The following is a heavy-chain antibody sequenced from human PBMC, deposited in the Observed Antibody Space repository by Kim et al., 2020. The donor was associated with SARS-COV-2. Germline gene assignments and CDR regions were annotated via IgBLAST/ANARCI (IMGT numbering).Heavy chain of an antibody. CDR2: ISSSSSYI. J-gene: IGHJ3*02. D-gene: IGHD2-21*02. V-gene: IGHV3-21*01. Sequence: GGSLRLSCAASGFTFSSYSMNWVRQAPGKGLEWVSSISSSSSYIYYADSVKGRFTISRDNAKNSLYLQMNSLRAEDTAVYYCARLSYCGGDCYSPGAFDMWGQGTMLPVSS. CDR3: ARLSYCGGDCYSPGAFDM. CDR1: GFTFSSYS.